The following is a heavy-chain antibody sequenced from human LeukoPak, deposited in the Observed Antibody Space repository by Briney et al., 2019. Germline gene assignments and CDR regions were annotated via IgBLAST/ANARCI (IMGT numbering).Heavy chain of an antibody. D-gene: IGHD1-26*01. CDR3: AKVFFSGSYYAASDY. CDR2: IWYDGSNK. CDR1: GFTFSSYG. V-gene: IGHV3-30*02. Sequence: GGSLRLSCAASGFTFSSYGMHWVRQAPGKGLEWVAVIWYDGSNKYYADSVKGRFTISRDNSKNTLYLQMNSLGAEDTAVYYCAKVFFSGSYYAASDYWGQGTLVTVSS. J-gene: IGHJ4*02.